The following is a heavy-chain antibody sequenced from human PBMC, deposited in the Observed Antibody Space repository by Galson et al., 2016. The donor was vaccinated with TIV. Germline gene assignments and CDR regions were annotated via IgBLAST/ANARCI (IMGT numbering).Heavy chain of an antibody. CDR2: IYESGTT. CDR3: IREGSTVTMHHYFGMDV. D-gene: IGHD4-17*01. V-gene: IGHV4-39*07. Sequence: LSLTCVVSGGSISSGFYYWSWIRQPPGKGLQWIGSIYESGTTYSNPSLKSRLTMSVDTSKNQFSLKLSSVTAADTAVYYCIREGSTVTMHHYFGMDVWGQGTSVTVSS. J-gene: IGHJ6*02. CDR1: GGSISSGFYY.